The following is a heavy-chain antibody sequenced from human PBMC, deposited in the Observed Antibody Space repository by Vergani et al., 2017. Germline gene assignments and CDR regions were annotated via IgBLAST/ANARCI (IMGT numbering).Heavy chain of an antibody. CDR3: ARGGTSETQEWFDP. CDR2: IITFFGTT. J-gene: IGHJ5*02. Sequence: QVQLVQSGAEVKKPGSSVKVSCKASGGPFKNSAFSWVRQVPGQGLEWMGRIITFFGTTDYAQKLQGRVTMTTDTSTSTAYMELRSLRSDDTAVYYCARGGTSETQEWFDPWGQGTLVTVSS. D-gene: IGHD2-2*01. V-gene: IGHV1-69*05. CDR1: GGPFKNSA.